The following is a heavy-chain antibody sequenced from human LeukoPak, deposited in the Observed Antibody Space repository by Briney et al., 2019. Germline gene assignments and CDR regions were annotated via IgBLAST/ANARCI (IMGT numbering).Heavy chain of an antibody. D-gene: IGHD3-22*01. CDR2: ITGSGGST. CDR3: ARDLSLIALTD. CDR1: GFTFSSYS. V-gene: IGHV3-23*01. Sequence: GGSLRLSCAVSGFTFSSYSMNWVRQGPGKGLEWVSGITGSGGSTYYADSVKGRFTISRDNSKNTVYLQMNSLRAEDTAVYYCARDLSLIALTDWGQGTLVTVSS. J-gene: IGHJ4*02.